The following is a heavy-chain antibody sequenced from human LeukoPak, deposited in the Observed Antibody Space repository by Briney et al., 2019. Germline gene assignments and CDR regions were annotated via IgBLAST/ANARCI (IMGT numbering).Heavy chain of an antibody. Sequence: ASVKVSCKVSGYTLTELSMHWARQAPGKGLEWMGGFDPEDGETIYAQKFQGRVTMTEDTSTDTAYMELSSLRSEDTAVYYCATFRDDAGWFDPWGQGTLVTVSS. CDR2: FDPEDGET. D-gene: IGHD1-1*01. V-gene: IGHV1-24*01. CDR1: GYTLTELS. CDR3: ATFRDDAGWFDP. J-gene: IGHJ5*02.